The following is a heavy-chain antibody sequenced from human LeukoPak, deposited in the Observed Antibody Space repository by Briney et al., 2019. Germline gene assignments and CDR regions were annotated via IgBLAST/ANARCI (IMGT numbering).Heavy chain of an antibody. V-gene: IGHV4-4*07. CDR1: GGSISSYY. D-gene: IGHD3-10*01. CDR2: IYTSGST. CDR3: ARTMVRATGYYYYYYMDV. Sequence: SETLSLTCTVSGGSISSYYWSWIRQPAGKGLEWIGRIYTSGSTNYNPSLKSRVTISVDTSKNQFSLKLSSVTAADTAVYYCARTMVRATGYYYYYYMDVWGKGTTVTISS. J-gene: IGHJ6*03.